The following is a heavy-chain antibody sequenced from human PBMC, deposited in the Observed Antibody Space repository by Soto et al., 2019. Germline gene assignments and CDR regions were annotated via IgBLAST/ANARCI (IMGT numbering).Heavy chain of an antibody. CDR1: GDSVSRYY. CDR2: IYNSGST. J-gene: IGHJ6*02. Sequence: SETLSLTCTVSGDSVSRYYWNWIRQPPGKGLEWIGYIYNSGSTNYNPSLKSRVTISVDTSKNQFSLTLTSVTAADTAVYYCARAPTYSYGSGTPYYFYAMDVWGQGTTVTVSS. V-gene: IGHV4-59*02. CDR3: ARAPTYSYGSGTPYYFYAMDV. D-gene: IGHD3-10*01.